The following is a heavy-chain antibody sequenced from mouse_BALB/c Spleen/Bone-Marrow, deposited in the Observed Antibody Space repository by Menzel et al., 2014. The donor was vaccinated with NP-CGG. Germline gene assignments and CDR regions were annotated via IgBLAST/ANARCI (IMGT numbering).Heavy chain of an antibody. V-gene: IGHV1-14*01. Sequence: VQLKESGPELVKPGASVKMSCKASRYTFTSYVLHWVRQKPGQGLEWIGFMNPFNDGTKYNEKFKGKAKLTSDKSSSTAYMELSSLTSEDSAVYYCAREVVATDYFDYWGQGTTLTVSS. J-gene: IGHJ2*01. CDR1: RYTFTSYV. CDR3: AREVVATDYFDY. CDR2: MNPFNDGT. D-gene: IGHD1-1*01.